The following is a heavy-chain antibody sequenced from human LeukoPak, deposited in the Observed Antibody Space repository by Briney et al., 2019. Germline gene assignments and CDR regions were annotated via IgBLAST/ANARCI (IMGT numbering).Heavy chain of an antibody. CDR2: ISGSTNGT. J-gene: IGHJ4*02. V-gene: IGHV3-23*01. CDR1: GITFSSYA. CDR3: ANDFDC. Sequence: GGSLRLSRAASGITFSSYAMTWVRQAPGKGLEWVSTISGSTNGTYYADSVKGRFTISRDNSKNTPYLQLNSLRAEDTAVYYCANDFDCWGQGTLVTVSS.